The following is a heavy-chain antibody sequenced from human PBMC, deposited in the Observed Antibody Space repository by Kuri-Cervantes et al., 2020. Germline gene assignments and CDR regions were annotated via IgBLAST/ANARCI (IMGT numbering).Heavy chain of an antibody. D-gene: IGHD6-13*01. J-gene: IGHJ4*02. CDR1: GYSISSGYY. Sequence: SETLSLTCAVSGYSISSGYYWGWIRQPPGKGLEWIGSIYHSGSTYYNPSLKSRVTISVDTSKNQFSLKLSSVTAADTAVYYCARAAAGKYYSDYWGQGTLVTVSS. CDR3: ARAAAGKYYSDY. CDR2: IYHSGST. V-gene: IGHV4-38-2*01.